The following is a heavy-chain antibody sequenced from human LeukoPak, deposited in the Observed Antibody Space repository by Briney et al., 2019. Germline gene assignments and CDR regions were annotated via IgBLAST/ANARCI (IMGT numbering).Heavy chain of an antibody. D-gene: IGHD3-3*01. CDR1: GFTFSDYY. Sequence: GGSLRLSCAASGFTFSDYYMSWIRQAPGKGLEWVSYISSSGSTIYYADSVKGRFTISRDNAKSSLYLQMNSLRAEGTAVYYCARSLYDFWSGYDYWGQGTLVTVSS. CDR2: ISSSGSTI. V-gene: IGHV3-11*01. J-gene: IGHJ4*02. CDR3: ARSLYDFWSGYDY.